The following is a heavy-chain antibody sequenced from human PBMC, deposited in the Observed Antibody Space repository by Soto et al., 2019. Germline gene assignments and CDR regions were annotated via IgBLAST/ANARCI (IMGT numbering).Heavy chain of an antibody. V-gene: IGHV4-31*03. CDR2: IYYSGST. CDR1: GGSISSGGYY. Sequence: PSETLSLTCTVSGGSISSGGYYWSWIRQHPGKGLEWIGYIYYSGSTYYNPSLKSRVTISVDTSKNQFSLKLSSVTAADTAVYYCARRKSRLYSSSWEHYGMDVWGQGTTVTVSS. D-gene: IGHD6-13*01. CDR3: ARRKSRLYSSSWEHYGMDV. J-gene: IGHJ6*02.